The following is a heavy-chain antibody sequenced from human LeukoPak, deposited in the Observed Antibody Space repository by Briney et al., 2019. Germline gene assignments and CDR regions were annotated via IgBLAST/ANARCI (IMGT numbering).Heavy chain of an antibody. J-gene: IGHJ4*02. Sequence: GGSLRLSCAASGFTFDDYGMSWVRQAPGKGLEWVPGINWNGGSAVYADSVKGRFTIARDNAKNSLYLQMNSLRAEDTALYYCARDRGAYSSSCFDYWGQGTLVTVSS. CDR1: GFTFDDYG. CDR2: INWNGGSA. V-gene: IGHV3-20*04. D-gene: IGHD6-6*01. CDR3: ARDRGAYSSSCFDY.